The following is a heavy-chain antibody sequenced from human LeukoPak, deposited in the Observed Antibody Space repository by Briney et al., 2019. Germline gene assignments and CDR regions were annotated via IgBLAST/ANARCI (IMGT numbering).Heavy chain of an antibody. D-gene: IGHD2-15*01. V-gene: IGHV3-7*01. CDR3: TRDTGCPGGTCYSFYDY. Sequence: QPGGSLRLSCAASGFTFSNYWMTWVRQAAGKGLEWVANIKQDGTEKYYVDSVKGRFTISRDNAENSLYLQMNGLRAEDTAVYYCTRDTGCPGGTCYSFYDYWGQGTLVTVSS. CDR2: IKQDGTEK. CDR1: GFTFSNYW. J-gene: IGHJ4*02.